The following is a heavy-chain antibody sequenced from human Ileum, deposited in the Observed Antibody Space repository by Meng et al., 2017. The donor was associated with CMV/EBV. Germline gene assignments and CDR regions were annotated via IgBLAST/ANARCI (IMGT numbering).Heavy chain of an antibody. J-gene: IGHJ5*02. CDR2: MYCSGST. CDR3: ARWLGSTSWVDP. CDR1: CGSVGSGTSY. D-gene: IGHD2-2*01. V-gene: IGHV4-61*01. Sequence: VSCGSVGSGTSYWSWIRQPPGKGLEWIASMYCSGSTNNNPSLKSRVTISVDTSKNQFSMKLTSVTAADTAAYYCARWLGSTSWVDPWGQGTLVTVSS.